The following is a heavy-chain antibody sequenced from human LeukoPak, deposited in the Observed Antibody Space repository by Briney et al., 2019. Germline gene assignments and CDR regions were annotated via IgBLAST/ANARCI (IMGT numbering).Heavy chain of an antibody. D-gene: IGHD3-16*02. V-gene: IGHV3-7*01. CDR1: RFTFSSYA. CDR2: IKYDGTQQ. Sequence: GGSLRLSCAASRFTFSSYAMHWVRQSPGKGLEWVANIKYDGTQQTYVDSVKGRFTISLDNAKNSLYLQMNSLRVEDTAVYYCARDPPSLSCVDVWGKGTTVTVSS. CDR3: ARDPPSLSCVDV. J-gene: IGHJ6*04.